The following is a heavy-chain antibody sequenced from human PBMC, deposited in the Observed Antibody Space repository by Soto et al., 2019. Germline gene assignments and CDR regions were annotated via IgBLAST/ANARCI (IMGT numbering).Heavy chain of an antibody. J-gene: IGHJ3*02. CDR3: ARDDNPIHANGWYDACDI. D-gene: IGHD6-19*01. V-gene: IGHV3-7*01. CDR1: GFTFSSYW. Sequence: EVQMVESGGGLVQPGGSLRLSCAASGFTFSSYWMNWVRQAPGKGLEWVANIKQDGSEQNYVDSVKGRFTISRDNGKKSLFLQMNSLRGEDTAVYYCARDDNPIHANGWYDACDIWGQGTMVSVSS. CDR2: IKQDGSEQ.